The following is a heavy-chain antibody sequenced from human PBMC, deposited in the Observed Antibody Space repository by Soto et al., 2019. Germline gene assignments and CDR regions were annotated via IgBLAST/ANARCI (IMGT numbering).Heavy chain of an antibody. V-gene: IGHV4-31*03. CDR1: GGSISSGGYY. Sequence: SETLSLTCTVSGGSISSGGYYWSWIRQHPGKGLEWIGYIYYSGSTYYNPSLKSRVTISVDTSKNQFSLKLSSVTAADTAVYYCARDERKGSGSYYMDVWGKGTTVTVS. CDR3: ARDERKGSGSYYMDV. D-gene: IGHD3-10*01. J-gene: IGHJ6*03. CDR2: IYYSGST.